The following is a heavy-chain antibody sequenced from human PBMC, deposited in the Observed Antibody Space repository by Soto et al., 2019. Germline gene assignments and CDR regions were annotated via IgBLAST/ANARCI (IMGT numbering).Heavy chain of an antibody. CDR3: ARRYCRGGSCYSDDF. J-gene: IGHJ4*02. CDR2: ITSGSNYI. CDR1: GFTFSSYS. V-gene: IGHV3-21*01. Sequence: EVHLVESGGGLVKPGGSLRLSCAASGFTFSSYSMNWVRQAPGKGLEWVSSITSGSNYINYADSVKGRFTISRDNAKNSLYLEMNCLRAEDTAVYYCARRYCRGGSCYSDDFWGQGTLVTVSS. D-gene: IGHD2-15*01.